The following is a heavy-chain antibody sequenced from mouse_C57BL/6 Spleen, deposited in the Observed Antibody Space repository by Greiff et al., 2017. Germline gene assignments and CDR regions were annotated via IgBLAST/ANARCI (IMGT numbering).Heavy chain of an antibody. CDR2: IRNKANGYTT. J-gene: IGHJ2*01. Sequence: EVKLVESGGGLVQPGGSLSLSCAASGFTFTDYYMSWVRQPPGKALEWLGFIRNKANGYTTEYSASVKGRFTISRDNSQSILYLQMNALRAEDSATYYCARYIYYGSSHYFDYWGQGTTLTVSS. V-gene: IGHV7-3*01. CDR1: GFTFTDYY. D-gene: IGHD1-1*01. CDR3: ARYIYYGSSHYFDY.